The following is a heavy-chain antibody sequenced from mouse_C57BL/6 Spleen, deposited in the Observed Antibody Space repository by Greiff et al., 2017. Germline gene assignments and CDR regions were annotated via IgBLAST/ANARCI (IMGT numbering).Heavy chain of an antibody. CDR1: GYTFTDYE. CDR3: TRELYWYFDV. CDR2: IDPETGGT. V-gene: IGHV1-15*01. Sequence: VQLQQSGAELVRPGASVTLSCKASGYTFTDYEMHWVKQTPVHGLEWIGAIDPETGGTAYNQKFKGKAILTADKSSSTAYMELRSLTSEDSAVYYCTRELYWYFDVWGTGTTVTVSS. J-gene: IGHJ1*03.